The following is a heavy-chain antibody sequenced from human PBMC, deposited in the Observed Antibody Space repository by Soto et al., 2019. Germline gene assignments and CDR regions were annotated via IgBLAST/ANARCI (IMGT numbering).Heavy chain of an antibody. D-gene: IGHD3-22*01. CDR2: IIPIFGTA. CDR3: ARDKNYYDSSGYYLDY. J-gene: IGHJ4*02. Sequence: ASVKVSCKTSGGTFNSYTISWLRQAPGQGLEWMGGIIPIFGTANYAQKFQGRVTITADESTSTAYVELSSLRSEDTAVYYCARDKNYYDSSGYYLDYWGQGTLVTVSS. V-gene: IGHV1-69*13. CDR1: GGTFNSYT.